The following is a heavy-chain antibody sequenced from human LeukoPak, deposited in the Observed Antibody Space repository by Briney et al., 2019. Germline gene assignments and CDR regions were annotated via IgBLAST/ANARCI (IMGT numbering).Heavy chain of an antibody. D-gene: IGHD5-12*01. CDR2: INTNTGNP. J-gene: IGHJ4*02. Sequence: ASVKVSCKASGGTFSSYAISWVRQAPGQGLEWMGWINTNTGNPTYAQGFTGRFVFSLDTSVSTAYLQISSLKAEDTAVYHCARDSRGYSGYDWDYWGQGTLVTVSS. CDR1: GGTFSSYA. V-gene: IGHV7-4-1*02. CDR3: ARDSRGYSGYDWDY.